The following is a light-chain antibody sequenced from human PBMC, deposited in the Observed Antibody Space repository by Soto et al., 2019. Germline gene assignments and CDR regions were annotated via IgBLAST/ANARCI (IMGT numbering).Light chain of an antibody. J-gene: IGKJ4*01. CDR1: QNVSSSY. Sequence: EIVLTQSPGTLSLSPGERATLSCRASQNVSSSYLAWYQQKPGQAPRQLIYGASSRATGIPDRLSGSGSGTDFTLTITRLEPEDFAVYYCQHYRTSFGGGTRVEIK. V-gene: IGKV3-20*01. CDR3: QHYRTS. CDR2: GAS.